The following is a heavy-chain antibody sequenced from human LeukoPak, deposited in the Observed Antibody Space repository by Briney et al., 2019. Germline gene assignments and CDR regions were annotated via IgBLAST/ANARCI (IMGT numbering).Heavy chain of an antibody. Sequence: PGGSLRLSCAASGFTFSSYSMNWVRQAPGKGLEWVSSISSSSSYIYYADSVKGRFTISRDNAKNSLYLQMNSLRAEDTAVYYCASGRRGGGWYEGLDAFDIWGQGTMVTVSS. CDR1: GFTFSSYS. J-gene: IGHJ3*02. CDR3: ASGRRGGGWYEGLDAFDI. CDR2: ISSSSSYI. V-gene: IGHV3-21*01. D-gene: IGHD6-19*01.